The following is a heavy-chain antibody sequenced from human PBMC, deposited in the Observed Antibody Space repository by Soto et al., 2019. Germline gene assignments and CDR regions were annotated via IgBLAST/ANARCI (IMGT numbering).Heavy chain of an antibody. D-gene: IGHD3-22*01. CDR1: GYTFTSYA. CDR2: INAGNGNT. Sequence: ASVKVSCKASGYTFTSYAMHWVRQAPGQRLEWMGWINAGNGNTKYSQKFQGRVTITRDTSASTAYMELSSLRSEDTAVYYCAGDRYYYDSSGYYPPFDYWGQGTLVTVSS. J-gene: IGHJ4*02. V-gene: IGHV1-3*01. CDR3: AGDRYYYDSSGYYPPFDY.